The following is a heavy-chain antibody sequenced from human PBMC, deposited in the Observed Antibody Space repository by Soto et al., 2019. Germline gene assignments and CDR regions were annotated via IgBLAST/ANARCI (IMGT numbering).Heavy chain of an antibody. D-gene: IGHD3-3*01. V-gene: IGHV4-39*01. J-gene: IGHJ5*01. CDR3: ARHEMSKSLSVGRKLDP. CDR1: GGSISSSSYW. Sequence: SETLSLTCAVSGGSISSSSYWWGWIRQPPGKGLEWIGSVFYSGSTYYNPSLKSRVTISIDTSKNQFSLKLNSVTAADTGVYYCARHEMSKSLSVGRKLDPWGQGTLGTVSS. CDR2: VFYSGST.